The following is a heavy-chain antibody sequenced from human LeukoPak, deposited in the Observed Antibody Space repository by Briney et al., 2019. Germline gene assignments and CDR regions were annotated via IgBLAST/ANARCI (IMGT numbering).Heavy chain of an antibody. CDR1: GGTFSSYA. CDR3: ARGGSSSFYDYYGMDV. CDR2: INPNSGGT. V-gene: IGHV1-2*06. Sequence: GASVKVSCKASGGTFSSYAISWVRQAPGQGLEWMGRINPNSGGTNYPQKFQGRVTMTRDTSISTAYMELSRLRSDDTAVYNCARGGSSSFYDYYGMDVWGQGTTVTVSS. D-gene: IGHD6-13*01. J-gene: IGHJ6*02.